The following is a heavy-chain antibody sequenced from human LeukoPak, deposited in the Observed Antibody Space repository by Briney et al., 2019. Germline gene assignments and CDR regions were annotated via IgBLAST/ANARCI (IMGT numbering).Heavy chain of an antibody. D-gene: IGHD6-25*01. CDR3: ARDEGSGYYYYYMDV. CDR2: VSSSSSYI. CDR1: GFTFSSYS. J-gene: IGHJ6*03. Sequence: PGGSLRLSCAASGFTFSSYSMNWVRQAPGKGLEWVSSVSSSSSYIYYADSVKGRFTISRDNAKNSLYLQMNSLRAEDTAVYYCARDEGSGYYYYYMDVWGKGTTVTVSS. V-gene: IGHV3-21*01.